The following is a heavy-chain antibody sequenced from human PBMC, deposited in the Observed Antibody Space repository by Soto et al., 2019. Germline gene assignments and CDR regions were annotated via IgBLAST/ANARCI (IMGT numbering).Heavy chain of an antibody. Sequence: QVQLQESGPGLVKPSQTLSLTCTVSGGSISSYGYYWSWIRQHPGKGLEWIGYIYYSGSTDYNPSLNRRVTIXXDXSXMQLSLKLSSVTAAATAVYYCARTPDLGGSYSFFDYWGQGTLVTVSS. CDR2: IYYSGST. V-gene: IGHV4-31*03. D-gene: IGHD2-15*01. CDR1: GGSISSYGYY. J-gene: IGHJ4*02. CDR3: ARTPDLGGSYSFFDY.